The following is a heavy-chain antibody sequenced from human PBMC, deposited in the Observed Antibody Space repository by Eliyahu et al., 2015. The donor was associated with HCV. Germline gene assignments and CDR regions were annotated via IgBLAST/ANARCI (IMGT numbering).Heavy chain of an antibody. CDR2: IYYSGST. D-gene: IGHD6-19*01. CDR3: XRGSAVAGPYYYYYYMDV. Sequence: ISSYYWIWIRQPPGKGLEWXGYIYYSGSTNYNPXLKSRVTISVDTPKNQFXLKLSXVTAAETAVYYCXRGSAVAGPYYYYYYMDVWGKGTTVTVSS. CDR1: ISSYY. J-gene: IGHJ6*03. V-gene: IGHV4-59*01.